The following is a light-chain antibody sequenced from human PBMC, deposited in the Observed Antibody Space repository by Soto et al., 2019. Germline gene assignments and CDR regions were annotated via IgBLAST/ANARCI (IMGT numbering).Light chain of an antibody. Sequence: QSVLTQPASVSGSPGQSITISCTGTSTDVGRFTYLSWYQHHPGKAPKLLISDVSRRPLGLSHRFSGSKSGNTAYLTISGLQAEDEADYYCCSYTSNITYVFGSGTKLTVL. CDR3: CSYTSNITYV. CDR2: DVS. J-gene: IGLJ1*01. V-gene: IGLV2-14*01. CDR1: STDVGRFTY.